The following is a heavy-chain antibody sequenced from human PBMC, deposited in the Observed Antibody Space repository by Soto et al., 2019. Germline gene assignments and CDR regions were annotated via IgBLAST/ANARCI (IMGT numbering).Heavy chain of an antibody. Sequence: QVQLVESGGGVVQPGRSLRLSCAASGFTFSSYGMHWVRQAPGKGLEWVAVISYDGSNKYYADSVKGRFTISRDNSKNTLYLQMNSLRAEDTAVYYCAKGDEHDPIDYWGQGTLVTVSS. CDR2: ISYDGSNK. CDR3: AKGDEHDPIDY. CDR1: GFTFSSYG. V-gene: IGHV3-30*18. D-gene: IGHD2-21*01. J-gene: IGHJ4*02.